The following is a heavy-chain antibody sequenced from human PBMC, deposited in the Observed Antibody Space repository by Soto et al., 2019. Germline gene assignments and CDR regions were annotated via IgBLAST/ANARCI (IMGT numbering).Heavy chain of an antibody. CDR2: ISWNSGSI. CDR1: GFTFDDYA. J-gene: IGHJ3*02. CDR3: AKAKPRVAAPRDFDI. V-gene: IGHV3-9*01. Sequence: EVQLVESGGGLVQPGRSLRLSCAASGFTFDDYAMHWVRQAPGKGLEWVSGISWNSGSIGYADSVKGRFTISRDNAKNSLYLQMNSLRAEDTALYYCAKAKPRVAAPRDFDIWGQGTMVTVSS. D-gene: IGHD6-25*01.